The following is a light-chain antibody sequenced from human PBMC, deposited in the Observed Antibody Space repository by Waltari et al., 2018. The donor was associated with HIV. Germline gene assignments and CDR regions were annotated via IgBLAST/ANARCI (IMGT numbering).Light chain of an antibody. Sequence: QSALTQPPSASGSPVQSVTISCTGNSSDVGGSNYVSWYQQHPGNAPKLMIYEVTKRPSGVPHRFSGSNAGNTASLTVSGLQAEDEADYYCSSYAGSNNLLFGGGTKLTVL. V-gene: IGLV2-8*01. CDR2: EVT. CDR1: SSDVGGSNY. J-gene: IGLJ2*01. CDR3: SSYAGSNNLL.